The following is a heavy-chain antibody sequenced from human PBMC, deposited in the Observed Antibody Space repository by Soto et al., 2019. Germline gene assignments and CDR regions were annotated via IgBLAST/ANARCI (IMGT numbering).Heavy chain of an antibody. J-gene: IGHJ5*02. CDR1: GGSISSGGFY. CDR3: ARGGYSGNWFDP. V-gene: IGHV4-31*03. CDR2: IFPSGST. Sequence: SETLSLTCTVSGGSISSGGFYWNWIRQHPGKDLEWIGYIFPSGSTYYNPSLNSRVIMSADTSKNQLSLNLNSVTAADTAVYYCARGGYSGNWFDPWGQGTLVTVSS. D-gene: IGHD1-1*01.